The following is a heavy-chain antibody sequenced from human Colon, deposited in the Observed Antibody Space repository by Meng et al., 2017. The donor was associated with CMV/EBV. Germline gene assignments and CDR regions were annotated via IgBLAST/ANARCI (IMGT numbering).Heavy chain of an antibody. Sequence: QVQLPQLRAGPLKPSATSSLTCAVYGGSFSGYYWSWIRQPPGKGLEWIGEINHSGSTNYNPSLKSRVTISVDTSKNQFSLKLSSVTAADTAVYYCASPYYYDSSGYNNWGQGTLVTVSS. CDR2: INHSGST. V-gene: IGHV4-34*01. CDR3: ASPYYYDSSGYNN. D-gene: IGHD3-22*01. J-gene: IGHJ4*02. CDR1: GGSFSGYY.